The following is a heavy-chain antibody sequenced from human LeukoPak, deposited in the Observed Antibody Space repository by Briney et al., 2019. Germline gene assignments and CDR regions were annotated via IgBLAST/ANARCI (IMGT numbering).Heavy chain of an antibody. CDR1: GASNNSFY. J-gene: IGHJ4*02. D-gene: IGHD3-22*01. Sequence: SETLSLSCIVSGASNNSFYWSWLRQPPGKGLEWIGYTHPSGNSNYNPSLKSRVTISVDTSKNQFSLKLSSVTAADTAVYYCATITKDSSGYYYVGYWGQGTLVTVSS. CDR2: THPSGNS. CDR3: ATITKDSSGYYYVGY. V-gene: IGHV4-4*09.